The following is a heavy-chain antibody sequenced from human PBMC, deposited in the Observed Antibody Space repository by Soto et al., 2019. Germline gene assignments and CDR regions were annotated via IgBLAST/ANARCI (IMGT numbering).Heavy chain of an antibody. CDR1: GFAFSTYS. D-gene: IGHD6-13*01. CDR3: ARGVVGSSSWYPL. V-gene: IGHV3-21*01. CDR2: ISTSSSYT. J-gene: IGHJ4*01. Sequence: EVQLVESGGGLVKPGGSLRLSCAASGFAFSTYSMNWVRQAPGKGLEWVSSISTSSSYTFYADSVKGRFTISRDNAKNSLYLQMNSLRVEDTAVYYCARGVVGSSSWYPLWGHGTLVTVSS.